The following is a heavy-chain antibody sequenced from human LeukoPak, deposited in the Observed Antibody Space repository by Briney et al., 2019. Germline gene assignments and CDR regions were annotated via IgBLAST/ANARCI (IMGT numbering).Heavy chain of an antibody. CDR2: IRQDGGKK. J-gene: IGHJ4*02. CDR3: ARYYYASAFDY. CDR1: GFTFSSYW. Sequence: GGSLTLSCTASGFTFSSYWMTWVRQTPEKGLEWVANIRQDGGKKGYVASVKGRFTISRDNAKNSLYLQMSSLRAEDTAVYYCARYYYASAFDYWGQGTLVTVSS. V-gene: IGHV3-7*01. D-gene: IGHD3-10*01.